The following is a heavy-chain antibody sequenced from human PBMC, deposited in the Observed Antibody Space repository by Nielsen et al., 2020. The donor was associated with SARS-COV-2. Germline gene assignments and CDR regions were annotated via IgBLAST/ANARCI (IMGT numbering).Heavy chain of an antibody. CDR1: GGSISSYY. J-gene: IGHJ6*03. CDR3: ARADYNNYYYYYYMDV. CDR2: IYYSGST. Sequence: SETLSLTCTVSGGSISSYYWSWIQQPPGKGLEWIGYIYYSGSTNYNPSLKSRVTISVDTSKNQFSLKLSSVTAADTAVYYCARADYNNYYYYYYMDVWGKGTTVTVSS. D-gene: IGHD4-11*01. V-gene: IGHV4-59*01.